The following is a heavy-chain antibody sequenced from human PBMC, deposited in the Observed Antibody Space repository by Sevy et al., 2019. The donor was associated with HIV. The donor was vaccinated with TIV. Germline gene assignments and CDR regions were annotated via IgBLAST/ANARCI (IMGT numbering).Heavy chain of an antibody. CDR2: IKRKTDGGTT. CDR1: GFTFSNAW. V-gene: IGHV3-15*01. J-gene: IGHJ6*03. CDR3: TTVGELLSYYYYYMDV. D-gene: IGHD1-26*01. Sequence: GGSLRLSCAASGFTFSNAWMSWVRQAPGKGLEWVGRIKRKTDGGTTYYAAPVKGRFTISRDDSKNTLYLQMNSLKTEDTAVYYCTTVGELLSYYYYYMDVWGKGTTVTVSS.